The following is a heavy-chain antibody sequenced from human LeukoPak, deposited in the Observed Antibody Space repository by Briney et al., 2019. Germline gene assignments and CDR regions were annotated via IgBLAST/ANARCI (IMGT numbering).Heavy chain of an antibody. D-gene: IGHD6-13*01. V-gene: IGHV1-2*02. CDR1: GYTFTGYY. Sequence: ASAKVSCKASGYTFTGYYMHWVRQAPGQGLEWMGWINPNSGGTNYAQKFQGRVTVTRDTSISTAYMELSRLRSDDTAVYYCARDPIAAAGTWFDYWGQGTLVTVSS. CDR2: INPNSGGT. J-gene: IGHJ4*02. CDR3: ARDPIAAAGTWFDY.